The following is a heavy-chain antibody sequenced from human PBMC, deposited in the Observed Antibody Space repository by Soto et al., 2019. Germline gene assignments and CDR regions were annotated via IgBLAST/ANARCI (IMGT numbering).Heavy chain of an antibody. Sequence: SETLSLTCAVYGGSFSGYYWSWIRQPPGKGLEWIGEINHSGSTNYNPSLKSRVTISVDTSKNQFSLKLSSVTAADTAVYYCARGVNGGYSRLVYYYYYMDVWGKGTTVTVSS. J-gene: IGHJ6*03. D-gene: IGHD6-13*01. CDR2: INHSGST. CDR3: ARGVNGGYSRLVYYYYYMDV. V-gene: IGHV4-34*01. CDR1: GGSFSGYY.